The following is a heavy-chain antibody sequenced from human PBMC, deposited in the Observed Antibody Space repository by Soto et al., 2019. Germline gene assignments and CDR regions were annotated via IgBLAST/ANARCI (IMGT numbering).Heavy chain of an antibody. Sequence: ASVKVSCKASGYSFVSYGISWVRQAPGQGLEWMGWISAYNGDTRYAQILQGRVTMTADTSTTTAYMELRSLRSDDTAVYYCARENTIFGVAVDYWGRGTLVTVSS. CDR1: GYSFVSYG. D-gene: IGHD3-3*01. V-gene: IGHV1-18*01. J-gene: IGHJ4*02. CDR2: ISAYNGDT. CDR3: ARENTIFGVAVDY.